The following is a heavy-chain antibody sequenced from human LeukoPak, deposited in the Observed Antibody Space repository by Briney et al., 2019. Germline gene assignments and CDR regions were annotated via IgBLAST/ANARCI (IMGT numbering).Heavy chain of an antibody. D-gene: IGHD6-19*01. CDR3: ARGGPSSSGWFGDYYYGMDV. V-gene: IGHV1-18*01. Sequence: VASVKVSCKASGYTFTSYGISWVRQAPGQGLEWMGWISAYNGNTNYAQKLQGRVTMTTDTSTSTAYMELRSLRSDDTAVCYCARGGPSSSGWFGDYYYGMDVWGQGTTVTVSS. J-gene: IGHJ6*02. CDR2: ISAYNGNT. CDR1: GYTFTSYG.